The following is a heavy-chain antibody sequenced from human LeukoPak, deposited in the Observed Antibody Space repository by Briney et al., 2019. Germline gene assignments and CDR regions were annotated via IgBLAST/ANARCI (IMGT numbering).Heavy chain of an antibody. V-gene: IGHV4-59*08. Sequence: PSETLSLTCTVSGGSISSYYWSWIRQPPGKGLEWIGYIYYSGNTNYNPSLKSRVTISVDPSKNQFSLNLSSVTAADTAVYYCARSGSYIAMYYYYAMDVWGQGTTVTVSS. CDR1: GGSISSYY. CDR3: ARSGSYIAMYYYYAMDV. D-gene: IGHD3-10*01. J-gene: IGHJ6*02. CDR2: IYYSGNT.